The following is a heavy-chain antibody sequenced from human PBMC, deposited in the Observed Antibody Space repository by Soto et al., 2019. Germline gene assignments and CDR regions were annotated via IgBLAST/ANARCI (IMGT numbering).Heavy chain of an antibody. CDR3: ASSRTYCSGGSCYAGDDAFDI. D-gene: IGHD2-15*01. J-gene: IGHJ3*02. CDR2: FDPEDGET. V-gene: IGHV1-24*01. Sequence: QVQLVQSGAEVKKPGASVKVSCKVSGYTLTELSMHWVRQAPGKGLEWMGGFDPEDGETIYAQKFQGRVTMTEDTSADTAYMELSSLRSEDTAVYYCASSRTYCSGGSCYAGDDAFDIWGQGTMVTVSS. CDR1: GYTLTELS.